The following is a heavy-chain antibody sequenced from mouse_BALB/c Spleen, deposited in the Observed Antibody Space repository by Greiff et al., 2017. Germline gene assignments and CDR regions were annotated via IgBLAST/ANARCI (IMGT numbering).Heavy chain of an antibody. CDR3: ARQDVKRVVATGGDY. J-gene: IGHJ4*01. D-gene: IGHD1-1*01. Sequence: QVQLQQSGAELVKPGASVKLSCKASGYTFTSYWMHWVKQRPGQGLEWIGEINPSNGRTNYNEKFKSKATLTVDKSSSTAYMQLSSLTSEDSAVYYCARQDVKRVVATGGDYWGQGTSVTVSS. CDR2: INPSNGRT. V-gene: IGHV1S81*02. CDR1: GYTFTSYW.